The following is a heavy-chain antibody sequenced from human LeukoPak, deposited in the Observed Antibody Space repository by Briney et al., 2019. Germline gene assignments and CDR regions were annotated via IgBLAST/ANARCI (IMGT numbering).Heavy chain of an antibody. V-gene: IGHV4-59*08. CDR3: ARRDSSGYYAY. CDR1: GGSLSYYY. Sequence: SETLSLACTVSGGSLSYYYWSWIRQPPGKGLEWIGYIYYSGSTNYNPSLKSRVTISVDTSKNQFSLRLSSVTAADTAVYYCARRDSSGYYAYWGQGTLVIVSS. D-gene: IGHD3-22*01. J-gene: IGHJ4*02. CDR2: IYYSGST.